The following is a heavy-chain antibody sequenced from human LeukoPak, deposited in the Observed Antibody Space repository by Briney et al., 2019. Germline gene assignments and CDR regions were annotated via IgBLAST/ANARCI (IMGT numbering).Heavy chain of an antibody. V-gene: IGHV4-34*01. Sequence: RSSETLSLTCAVYGGSFSGYYWSWIRQPPGKGLEWIGEINHSGSTNYNPSLESRVTISVDTSKNQFSLKLSSVTAADTAVYYCARKKASGCTNGVCYDFDYWGQGTLVTVSS. CDR2: INHSGST. D-gene: IGHD2-8*01. J-gene: IGHJ4*02. CDR1: GGSFSGYY. CDR3: ARKKASGCTNGVCYDFDY.